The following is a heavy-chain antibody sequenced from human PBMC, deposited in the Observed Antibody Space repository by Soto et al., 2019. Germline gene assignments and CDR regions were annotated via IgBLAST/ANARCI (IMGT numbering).Heavy chain of an antibody. CDR3: AKDSPVLTV. Sequence: GSLRLSCAASGLTFSIYGMSWARQAPGKGLEWVSAVSGSGDSTYYADSVKGRFTISRDNSKNTLYLQMNSLRAEDAAVYYCAKDSPVLTVWGQGTTVTVSS. CDR1: GLTFSIYG. V-gene: IGHV3-23*01. CDR2: VSGSGDST. J-gene: IGHJ6*02. D-gene: IGHD2-8*02.